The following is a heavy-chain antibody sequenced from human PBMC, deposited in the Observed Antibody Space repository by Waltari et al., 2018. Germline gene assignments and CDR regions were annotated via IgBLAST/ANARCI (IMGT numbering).Heavy chain of an antibody. CDR1: GDHFNKQA. V-gene: IGHV1-69*04. D-gene: IGHD6-13*01. CDR3: ALSPQQLLAFDF. J-gene: IGHJ3*01. CDR2: IVPILRLT. Sequence: QVQVVQSGTEVKKPGSSVRVSCKVSGDHFNKQAISWVRQAPGQGLEWMGKIVPILRLTNFSQKFRDRVTLTATTSTTTAFMDLTDLTSEDTAVYYCALSPQQLLAFDFWGQGTMVTVSS.